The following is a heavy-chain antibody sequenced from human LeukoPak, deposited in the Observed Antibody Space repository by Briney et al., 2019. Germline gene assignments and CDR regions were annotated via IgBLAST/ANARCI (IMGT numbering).Heavy chain of an antibody. J-gene: IGHJ4*02. CDR3: ARDRDYGDYNTQDLFVY. CDR2: ISAYNGNT. D-gene: IGHD4-17*01. V-gene: IGHV1-18*01. CDR1: GYTFTNFG. Sequence: ASVKVSCKASGYTFTNFGISWVRQAPGQGLEWIGWISAYNGNTNYAQRLQGRVTMTTDTSTSTAYMELRSLRSDDTAVHYCARDRDYGDYNTQDLFVYWGQGTLVTVSS.